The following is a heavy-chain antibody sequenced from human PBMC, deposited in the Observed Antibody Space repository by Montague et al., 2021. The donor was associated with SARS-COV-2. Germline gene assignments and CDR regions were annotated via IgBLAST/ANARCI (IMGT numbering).Heavy chain of an antibody. Sequence: RSLSFAASGFTFSTYGMYWVRQPPGKGLEWVSEIHGRGDGTYYADSVKGRFTISRDNSKNTLYLQMNSLRGEDTAVYYCARDQNYGMDVWGQGTTVIVSS. J-gene: IGHJ6*02. CDR1: GFTFSTYG. V-gene: IGHV3-23*01. CDR2: IHGRGDGT. CDR3: ARDQNYGMDV.